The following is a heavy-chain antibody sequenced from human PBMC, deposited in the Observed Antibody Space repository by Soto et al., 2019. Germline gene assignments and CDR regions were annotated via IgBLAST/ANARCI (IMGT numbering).Heavy chain of an antibody. CDR2: IYYTGSS. D-gene: IGHD4-17*01. Sequence: RKGLEWIGTIYYTGSSYYNPSLKSRVTISVETSKNQFSLRLSSVTAADTAVYYWPSAPGVTNFLEYFQHWDRGTLVTVSS. V-gene: IGHV4-39*01. J-gene: IGHJ1*01. CDR3: PSAPGVTNFLEYFQH.